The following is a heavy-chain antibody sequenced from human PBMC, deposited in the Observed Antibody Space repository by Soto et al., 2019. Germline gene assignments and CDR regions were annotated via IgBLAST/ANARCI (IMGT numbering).Heavy chain of an antibody. J-gene: IGHJ4*02. Sequence: LSKTLSLTCTVSGGSISSEGYYWSWFRQLPGKGLEGIGDIYYSGTTYHNPSLRSRLTISGAASKNQFSLKLSSWPDADTPLYYCVRGREKSYGQFYFVYWGQGTPV. D-gene: IGHD5-18*01. CDR3: VRGREKSYGQFYFVY. V-gene: IGHV4-31*03. CDR1: GGSISSEGYY. CDR2: IYYSGTT.